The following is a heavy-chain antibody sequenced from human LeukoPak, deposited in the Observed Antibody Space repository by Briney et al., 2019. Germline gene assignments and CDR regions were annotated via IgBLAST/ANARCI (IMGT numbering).Heavy chain of an antibody. Sequence: GGSLRLSCAASGFTLSSYWLSWVRQAPGKGLEGVANIKQDGSEKYYVGSVKGRFTISRDNAKNSLYLQMNSLRAEDTAVYYCARDSSGWSSYYFDYWGQGTLVTVSS. CDR3: ARDSSGWSSYYFDY. D-gene: IGHD6-19*01. V-gene: IGHV3-7*01. CDR2: IKQDGSEK. CDR1: GFTLSSYW. J-gene: IGHJ4*02.